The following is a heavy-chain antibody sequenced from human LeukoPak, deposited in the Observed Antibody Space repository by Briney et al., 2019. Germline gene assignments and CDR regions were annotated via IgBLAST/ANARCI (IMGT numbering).Heavy chain of an antibody. V-gene: IGHV5-51*01. J-gene: IGHJ5*02. D-gene: IGHD3-22*01. CDR3: ASLSFSGYYPNNWFDP. CDR2: IYPGDSDT. Sequence: GESLKISCKGSGYSFTGYWIGWVRQMPGKGLECMGIIYPGDSDTRYSPSFQGQVTISADKSISTAYLQWSSLKASDTAMYYCASLSFSGYYPNNWFDPWGQGTLVTVSS. CDR1: GYSFTGYW.